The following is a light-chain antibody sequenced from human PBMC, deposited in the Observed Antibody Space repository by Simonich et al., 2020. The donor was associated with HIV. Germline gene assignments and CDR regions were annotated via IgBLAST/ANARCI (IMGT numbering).Light chain of an antibody. CDR1: QSLSSW. J-gene: IGKJ1*01. CDR2: KAS. CDR3: QQYNSYSWT. Sequence: DIQMTQSPSSLSASVGDRVTITCRASQSLSSWLAWYQQKPGKSPKLLIYKASSLESVVPSRFSGSGSGTEFTLTISSLQPDDFATYYCQQYNSYSWTFGQGTKVEIK. V-gene: IGKV1-5*03.